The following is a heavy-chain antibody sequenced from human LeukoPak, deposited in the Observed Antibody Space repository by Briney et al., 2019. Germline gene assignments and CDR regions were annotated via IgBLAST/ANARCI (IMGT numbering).Heavy chain of an antibody. J-gene: IGHJ4*02. CDR3: AKTSVGEGRIIGSGYFDN. CDR2: ISGSGTVT. CDR1: GFTFSNHA. V-gene: IGHV3-23*01. Sequence: GGSLRLSCAASGFTFSNHAMNWVRQAPGKGLEWVSIISGSGTVTYYADSVKGRFTISRDNSQNTLYLQMNSLRAEDTAVYYCAKTSVGEGRIIGSGYFDNWGQGTLVTVSS. D-gene: IGHD2-15*01.